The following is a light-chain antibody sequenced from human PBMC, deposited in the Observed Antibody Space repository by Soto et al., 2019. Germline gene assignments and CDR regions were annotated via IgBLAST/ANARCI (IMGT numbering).Light chain of an antibody. CDR3: QQYGGSPFT. Sequence: IVLTQSPATLSVSPWERATLSCRASQSVISSYLAWYQQKPGQAPRLLIYGASSRATGIPDRFSGSGSGTDFTLTISSLQPEDFAVYYCQQYGGSPFTFGGGTKVDIK. V-gene: IGKV3-20*01. J-gene: IGKJ4*01. CDR1: QSVISSY. CDR2: GAS.